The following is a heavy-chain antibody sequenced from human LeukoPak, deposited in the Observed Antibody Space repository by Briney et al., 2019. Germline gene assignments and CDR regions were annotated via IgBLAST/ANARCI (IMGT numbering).Heavy chain of an antibody. V-gene: IGHV3-30*02. CDR1: GFTFTTYA. CDR3: AKRGGTYSYYYYMDV. CDR2: IQYDGNTK. D-gene: IGHD1-26*01. J-gene: IGHJ6*03. Sequence: QTGQSLRPSCVTSGFTFTTYAMHWVRQAPGKWLEWVAFIQYDGNTKSYVDSVKGRFTISRDTSKNTLFLQMSSLRAEDTAVYYCAKRGGTYSYYYYMDVWGKGTTVTVSS.